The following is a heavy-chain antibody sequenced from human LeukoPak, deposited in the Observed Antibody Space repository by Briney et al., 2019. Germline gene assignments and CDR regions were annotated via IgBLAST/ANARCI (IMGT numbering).Heavy chain of an antibody. V-gene: IGHV4-61*01. Sequence: SETLSLTCTVSGGSVSSGSYYWSWIRQPPGKGLEWIGYIYYSGSTNYNPPLKSRVTISVDTSKNQFSLKLSSVTAADTAVYYCATGGRLSRTFDIWGQGTMVTVSS. CDR3: ATGGRLSRTFDI. CDR2: IYYSGST. J-gene: IGHJ3*02. CDR1: GGSVSSGSYY. D-gene: IGHD3-16*02.